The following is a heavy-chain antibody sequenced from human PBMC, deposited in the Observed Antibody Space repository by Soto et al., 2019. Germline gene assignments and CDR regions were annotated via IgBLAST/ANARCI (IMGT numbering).Heavy chain of an antibody. D-gene: IGHD1-26*01. CDR1: GFTFSSYT. CDR3: AKGLSAVLSRYSDY. J-gene: IGHJ4*02. Sequence: GGSLRLSCAASGFTFSSYTMMWVRQAPGRGLEWVSGISGNGGNTYYAESVKGRFTISRDNSKNTLYLQMNTLRAEDTAVYYCAKGLSAVLSRYSDYWGQGALVTVSS. CDR2: ISGNGGNT. V-gene: IGHV3-23*01.